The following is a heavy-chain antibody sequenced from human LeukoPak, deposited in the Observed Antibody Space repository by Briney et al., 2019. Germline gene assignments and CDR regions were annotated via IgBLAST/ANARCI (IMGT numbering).Heavy chain of an antibody. CDR1: GGSISSGGYY. CDR2: IYHSGST. J-gene: IGHJ4*02. V-gene: IGHV4-30-2*01. D-gene: IGHD1-20*01. CDR3: ARHDPLTGSYYFDY. Sequence: SETLSLTCTVSGGSISSGGYYWSWIRQPPGKGLEWIGYIYHSGSTYYNPSLKSRVTISVDTSKNQFSLKLSSVTAADTAVYYCARHDPLTGSYYFDYWGQGTLVTVSS.